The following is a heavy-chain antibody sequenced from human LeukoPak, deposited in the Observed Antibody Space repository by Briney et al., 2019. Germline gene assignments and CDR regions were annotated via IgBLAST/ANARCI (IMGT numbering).Heavy chain of an antibody. D-gene: IGHD2-2*01. CDR1: GFTFSNYG. CDR2: IRYDGSNK. J-gene: IGHJ3*02. CDR3: ARVTRQASGYCSSTSCYGLKGHDAFDI. Sequence: GGSLRLSCAASGFTFSNYGMHWVRQAPGKGLEWVAFIRYDGSNKYYADSVKGRFTISRDNSKNTLYLQMNSLRAEDTAVYYCARVTRQASGYCSSTSCYGLKGHDAFDIWGQGTMVTVSS. V-gene: IGHV3-30*02.